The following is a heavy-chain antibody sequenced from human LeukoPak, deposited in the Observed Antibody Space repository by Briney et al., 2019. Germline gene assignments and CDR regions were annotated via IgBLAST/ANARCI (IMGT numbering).Heavy chain of an antibody. D-gene: IGHD3-10*01. J-gene: IGHJ4*02. V-gene: IGHV3-15*01. CDR1: GFTFSNAW. Sequence: LGGSLRLSCAASGFTFSNAWMSWVRQAPGKGLEWVGRIKSKTDGGTTDYAAPVKGRFTISRDDSKNTLYLQMNSLKTEDTAVYYCTTEGSQAYYYGSGSYYNVGSFDYWGQGTLVTVSS. CDR2: IKSKTDGGTT. CDR3: TTEGSQAYYYGSGSYYNVGSFDY.